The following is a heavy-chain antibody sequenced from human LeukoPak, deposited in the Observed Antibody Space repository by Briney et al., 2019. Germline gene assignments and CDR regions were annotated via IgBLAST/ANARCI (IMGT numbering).Heavy chain of an antibody. CDR3: AKDRVAGNILFDAFDI. V-gene: IGHV3-23*01. CDR1: GFTFSSYA. CDR2: ISGSGGST. Sequence: PGGSLRLSCAASGFTFSSYAMSWVRQAPGKGLEWVSAISGSGGSTYYADSVKGRFTISRDNSKNTLYLQMNSLRAEDTAVYYCAKDRVAGNILFDAFDIWGQGTMVTVSS. D-gene: IGHD1-14*01. J-gene: IGHJ3*02.